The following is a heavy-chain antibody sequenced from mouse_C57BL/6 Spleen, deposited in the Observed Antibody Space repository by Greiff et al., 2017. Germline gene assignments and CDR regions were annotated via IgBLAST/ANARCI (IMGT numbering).Heavy chain of an antibody. CDR3: ASQFLYAMDY. CDR1: GYTFTSYT. Sequence: QVQLTESGAELARPGASVKMSCKASGYTFTSYTMHWVKQRPGQGLEWIGYINPSSGYTKYNQKFKNKATLTADKSASTAYMQLSSLTSEDSAVYYCASQFLYAMDYWGQGASVTVSS. J-gene: IGHJ4*01. CDR2: INPSSGYT. V-gene: IGHV1-4*01.